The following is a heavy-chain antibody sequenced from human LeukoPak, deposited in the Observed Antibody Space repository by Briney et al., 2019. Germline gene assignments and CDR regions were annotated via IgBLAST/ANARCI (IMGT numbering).Heavy chain of an antibody. CDR3: ARVVVGATTGYYFDY. V-gene: IGHV4-4*07. J-gene: IGHJ4*02. CDR2: IYTSGNT. Sequence: PSETLSLTCTVSGGSISSYYWSWIRQSAGKGLEWIGRIYTSGNTNYNPSLGNTKYNPSHTSRVTISVDKSKNQFSLKVTSVTAADTAVYYCARVVVGATTGYYFDYWGQGTLVTVSS. D-gene: IGHD1-26*01. CDR1: GGSISSYY.